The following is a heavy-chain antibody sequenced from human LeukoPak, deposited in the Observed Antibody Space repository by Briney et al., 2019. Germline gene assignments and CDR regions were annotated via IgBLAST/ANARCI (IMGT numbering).Heavy chain of an antibody. Sequence: GRSLRLSCAASGFTFEDYAMHWVRQAPGKGLEWVSGISWNSGSIGYADSVKGRFTISRDNAKNSLYLQMNSLRAEDTALYYCAKDMRYYYDSSGYYSGYYYYGMDVWGQGTTVTVSS. V-gene: IGHV3-9*01. CDR1: GFTFEDYA. CDR3: AKDMRYYYDSSGYYSGYYYYGMDV. D-gene: IGHD3-22*01. CDR2: ISWNSGSI. J-gene: IGHJ6*02.